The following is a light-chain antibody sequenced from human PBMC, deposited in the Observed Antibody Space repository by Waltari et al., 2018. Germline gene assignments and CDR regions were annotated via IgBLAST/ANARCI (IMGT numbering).Light chain of an antibody. Sequence: QSALTQIPSVSGSPGQSVTISCTGTSSHICHFHRFSWYHKAPGTAPKLLIYEGTNRPSGVPDRFSGSKSGNTASLTISGLQADDEADYYCLSYTTSDTWVFGGGTKVTVL. CDR1: SSHICHFHR. J-gene: IGLJ3*02. V-gene: IGLV2-18*02. CDR3: LSYTTSDTWV. CDR2: EGT.